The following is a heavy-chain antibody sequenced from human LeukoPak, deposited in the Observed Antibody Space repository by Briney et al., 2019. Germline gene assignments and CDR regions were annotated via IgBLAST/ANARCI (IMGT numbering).Heavy chain of an antibody. D-gene: IGHD3-22*01. CDR3: ARVIVDYYGMDV. V-gene: IGHV3-7*01. Sequence: PGGSLRLSCAASGFSFSSYWMSWARQAPGKGLEWVANIKQDGSEKYYVDSVEGRFTISRDNAKNSLYLQMNSLRAEDTAVYYCARVIVDYYGMDVWGQGTTVTVSS. CDR1: GFSFSSYW. CDR2: IKQDGSEK. J-gene: IGHJ6*02.